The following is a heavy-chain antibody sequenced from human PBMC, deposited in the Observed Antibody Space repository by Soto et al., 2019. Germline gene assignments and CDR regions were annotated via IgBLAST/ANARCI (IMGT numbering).Heavy chain of an antibody. J-gene: IGHJ4*02. CDR3: AHRELYSGSYWDGGYFDY. D-gene: IGHD1-26*01. CDR1: GFSLYTSGVG. V-gene: IGHV2-5*02. Sequence: QITLEESGPTRVKPTQTLTVTCTFSGFSLYTSGVGVGWIRQPPGKALEWLAVIYWDDDKRYSPSLKSRLTITKDTSKNQVVLTMTNMDPVDTATYYCAHRELYSGSYWDGGYFDYWGQGTLVTVSS. CDR2: IYWDDDK.